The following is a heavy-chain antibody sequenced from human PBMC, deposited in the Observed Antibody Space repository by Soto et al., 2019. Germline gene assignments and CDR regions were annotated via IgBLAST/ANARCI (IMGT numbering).Heavy chain of an antibody. Sequence: GGSLRLSCAASGFTVSSNYMSWVRQAPGKGLEWVSVIYSGGSTYYADSVKGRFTISRDNSKNTLYLQMNSLRAEDTAVYYCRTDITGTMNDYWGQGTLVTVSS. CDR1: GFTVSSNY. J-gene: IGHJ4*02. CDR2: IYSGGST. D-gene: IGHD1-20*01. V-gene: IGHV3-66*01. CDR3: RTDITGTMNDY.